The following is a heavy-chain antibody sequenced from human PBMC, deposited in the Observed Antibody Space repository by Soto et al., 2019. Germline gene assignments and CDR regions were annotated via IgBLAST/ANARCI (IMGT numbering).Heavy chain of an antibody. CDR3: ARGGAEGRGDAIDI. Sequence: EVQLEESGGCSVQLGESLRVSCVASGFTFRNQWMHWVRQVPGEWLVWVCRINCEGTRASYADFVKGQFTISRDTAQNLLFLQLNSLRVDDTGVSPCARGGAEGRGDAIDIWGPGTTVAVSS. CDR1: GFTFRNQW. V-gene: IGHV3-74*01. J-gene: IGHJ3*02. D-gene: IGHD3-10*01. CDR2: INCEGTRA.